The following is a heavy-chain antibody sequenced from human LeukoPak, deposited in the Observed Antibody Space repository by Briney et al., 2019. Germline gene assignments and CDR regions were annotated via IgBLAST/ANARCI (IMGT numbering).Heavy chain of an antibody. V-gene: IGHV4-34*01. CDR2: INHSGST. Sequence: SETLSLTCAVYGGSFRGYYWSWIRQPPGKGLEWIGEINHSGSTNYNPSLKSRVTISVDTSKNQFSLKLSSVTAADTAVYYCARVVRRCSSTSCYARWFDPWGQGTLVTVSS. D-gene: IGHD2-2*01. CDR1: GGSFRGYY. J-gene: IGHJ5*02. CDR3: ARVVRRCSSTSCYARWFDP.